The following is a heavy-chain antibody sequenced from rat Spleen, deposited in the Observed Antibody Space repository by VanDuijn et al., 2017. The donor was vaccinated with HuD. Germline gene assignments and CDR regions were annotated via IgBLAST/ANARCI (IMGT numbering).Heavy chain of an antibody. J-gene: IGHJ2*01. Sequence: QVQLKESGPGLVQPSQTLSLTCPVSGFSLSSHGVGWVRQPPGKGLEWMGLIWGNGNTNYSSSLRSRLSISRDTSKSQVFLKMNNLQTEDTAMYFCARSDYSSPYYFDYWGQGVMVTVSS. CDR3: ARSDYSSPYYFDY. V-gene: IGHV2S61*01. D-gene: IGHD1-2*01. CDR1: GFSLSSHG. CDR2: IWGNGNT.